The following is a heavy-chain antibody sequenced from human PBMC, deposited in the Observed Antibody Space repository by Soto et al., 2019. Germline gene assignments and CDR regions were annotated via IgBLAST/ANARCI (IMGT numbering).Heavy chain of an antibody. CDR2: IWYDGSNK. CDR3: AREGGFEVRGVIIPHS. J-gene: IGHJ4*02. Sequence: QVQLVESGGGVVQPGRSLRLSCAASGFTFSSYGMHWVRQAPGKGLEWVAVIWYDGSNKYYADSVKGRFTISRDNSKNTLYLQMNSLRAEDTAVYYCAREGGFEVRGVIIPHSWGQGTLVTVSS. CDR1: GFTFSSYG. D-gene: IGHD3-10*01. V-gene: IGHV3-33*01.